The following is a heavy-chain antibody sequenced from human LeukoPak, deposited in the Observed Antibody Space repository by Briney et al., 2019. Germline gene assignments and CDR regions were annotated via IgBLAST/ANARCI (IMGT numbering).Heavy chain of an antibody. D-gene: IGHD6-19*01. V-gene: IGHV3-23*01. CDR2: VLGSGSAT. CDR1: GFTFSNYA. Sequence: GGSLRLSCAASGFTFSNYAMSWVRQAPGKGLEWVSVVLGSGSATYYADSVKGRFTISRDNSKNTLYLQMNSLRAEDAAVYYCARREVGVAAYYFDYWGQGTLVTVSS. CDR3: ARREVGVAAYYFDY. J-gene: IGHJ4*02.